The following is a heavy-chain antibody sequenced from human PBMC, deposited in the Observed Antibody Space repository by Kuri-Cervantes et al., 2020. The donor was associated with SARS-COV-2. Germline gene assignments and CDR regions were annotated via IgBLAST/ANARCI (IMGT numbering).Heavy chain of an antibody. CDR3: AKSSSWYFDY. Sequence: GESLKISCAASGFTFSSYAMSWVRQAPGKGLEWVSAISGSGGSTYYADSVEGRFTISRDNSKNTLYLQMNSLRAEDTAVYYCAKSSSWYFDYWGQGTLVTVSS. CDR2: ISGSGGST. J-gene: IGHJ4*02. CDR1: GFTFSSYA. V-gene: IGHV3-23*01. D-gene: IGHD6-13*01.